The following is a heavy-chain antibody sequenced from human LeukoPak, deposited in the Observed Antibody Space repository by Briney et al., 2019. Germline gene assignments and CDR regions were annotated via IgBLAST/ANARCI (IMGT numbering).Heavy chain of an antibody. Sequence: GALLLSCAASGFTFSSYSMTWVRQAPGKGLEWVSSITSSSSYIYYADSVKGRFTISRDNAKNSLYLQMNSLRAEDTAVYYCIGWPFDYWGQGTLVAVSS. J-gene: IGHJ4*02. V-gene: IGHV3-21*01. CDR2: ITSSSSYI. CDR3: IGWPFDY. D-gene: IGHD3-10*01. CDR1: GFTFSSYS.